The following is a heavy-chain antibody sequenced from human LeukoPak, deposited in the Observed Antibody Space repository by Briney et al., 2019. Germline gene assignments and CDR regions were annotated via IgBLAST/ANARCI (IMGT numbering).Heavy chain of an antibody. V-gene: IGHV3-30-3*01. Sequence: GGSLRLSCAASGFTFSSYAMHWVRQAPGKGLEWVAVISYDGSNKYYADSVKGRFTISRDNSKNTLYLQMNSRRAEDTAVYYCARPREPQLGIDDYWGQGTLVTVSS. CDR2: ISYDGSNK. D-gene: IGHD7-27*01. J-gene: IGHJ4*02. CDR3: ARPREPQLGIDDY. CDR1: GFTFSSYA.